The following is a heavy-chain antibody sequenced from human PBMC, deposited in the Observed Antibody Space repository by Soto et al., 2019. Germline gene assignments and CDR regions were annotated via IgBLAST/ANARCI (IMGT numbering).Heavy chain of an antibody. D-gene: IGHD6-13*01. CDR2: IDPSDSDT. Sequence: EESLKISCRGSGYSFTSYCISWVRQMPWKGLEWMGRIDPSDSDTNYSPSFQGHVTISADKSISTAYLQWSSLKASDTAMYYCARHGSIAAHGTYGMDVWGHRRTVTVS. CDR1: GYSFTSYC. V-gene: IGHV5-10-1*01. J-gene: IGHJ6*02. CDR3: ARHGSIAAHGTYGMDV.